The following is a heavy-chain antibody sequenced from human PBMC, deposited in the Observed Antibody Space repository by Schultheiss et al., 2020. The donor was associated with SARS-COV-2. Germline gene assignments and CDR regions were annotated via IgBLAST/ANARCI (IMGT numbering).Heavy chain of an antibody. CDR2: ISSSGSTI. V-gene: IGHV3-48*04. J-gene: IGHJ6*02. D-gene: IGHD2-8*01. CDR1: GFTFSSYA. CDR3: ARDPLRETGRMLDYYYYGMDV. Sequence: GGSLRLSCAASGFTFSSYAMSWVRQAPGKGLEWVSYISSSGSTIYYADSVKGRFTISRDNAKNSLYLQMNSLRAEDTAVYYCARDPLRETGRMLDYYYYGMDVWGQGTTVTVSS.